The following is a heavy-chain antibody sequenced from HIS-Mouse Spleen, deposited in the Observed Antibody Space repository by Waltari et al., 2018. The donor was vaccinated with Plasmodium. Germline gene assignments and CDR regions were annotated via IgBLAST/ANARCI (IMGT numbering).Heavy chain of an antibody. CDR1: GGSFSGSY. J-gene: IGHJ3*02. CDR2: INNSGST. V-gene: IGHV4-34*01. CDR3: ARAPIRDAFDI. D-gene: IGHD3-9*01. Sequence: QVQLQQWGAGLLKPSETLSLTCAVYGGSFSGSYWSGIRQPPGKGLEWIGEINNSGSTNYNPSLKSRVTISVDTSKNQFALKLSSVTAADTAVYYCARAPIRDAFDIWGQGTMVTVSS.